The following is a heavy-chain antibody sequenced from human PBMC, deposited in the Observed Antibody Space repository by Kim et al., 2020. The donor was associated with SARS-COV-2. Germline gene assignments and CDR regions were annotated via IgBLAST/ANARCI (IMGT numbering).Heavy chain of an antibody. CDR2: IYYSGST. Sequence: SETLSLTCTVSGGSISSYYWSWIRQPPGKGLEWIGYIYYSGSTNYNPSLKSRVTISVDTSKNQFSLKLSSVTAADTAVYYCARDYGDRYNWFDPWGQGTLVTVSS. D-gene: IGHD4-17*01. CDR1: GGSISSYY. V-gene: IGHV4-59*01. J-gene: IGHJ5*02. CDR3: ARDYGDRYNWFDP.